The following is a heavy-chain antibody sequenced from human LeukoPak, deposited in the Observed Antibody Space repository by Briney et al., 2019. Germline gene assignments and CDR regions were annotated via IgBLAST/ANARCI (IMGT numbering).Heavy chain of an antibody. CDR1: GFTFSSYS. CDR3: ARDPRGKVGATVGL. J-gene: IGHJ4*02. D-gene: IGHD1-26*01. V-gene: IGHV3-21*01. CDR2: ISSSSSYI. Sequence: GGSLRLSCAASGFTFSSYSMNWVRQAPGKGLEWVSSISSSSSYIYYADSVKGRFTISRDNAKNSLYLQMNRLRAEDTAVYYCARDPRGKVGATVGLWGQGTLVTVSS.